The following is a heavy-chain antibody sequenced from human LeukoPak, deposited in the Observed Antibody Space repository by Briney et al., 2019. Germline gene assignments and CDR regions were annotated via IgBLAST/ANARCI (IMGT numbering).Heavy chain of an antibody. D-gene: IGHD6-13*01. CDR1: GFNFITAA. Sequence: GGSLRLSCAASGFNFITAAMTWVRQAPGKGLEWVSFISSSSSHTNYADSVKGRFTISRDNAKNSLFLQMHSLRVEDTAVYYCARNPAAGTLDYWGQGTLVTVSS. CDR3: ARNPAAGTLDY. V-gene: IGHV3-21*05. J-gene: IGHJ4*02. CDR2: ISSSSSHT.